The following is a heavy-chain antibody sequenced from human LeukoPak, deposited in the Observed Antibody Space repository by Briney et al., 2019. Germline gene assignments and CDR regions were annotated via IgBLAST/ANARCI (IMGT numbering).Heavy chain of an antibody. V-gene: IGHV5-51*01. CDR3: VRPNRGALFDY. CDR1: GDSFTNYW. Sequence: GGSLKISCKVSGDSFTNYWIGWVRQIPGKGVEWMGIIYPGDSDTKYSPSFQGDVTISADKSISTTYLQWRSLKASDTAFYYCVRPNRGALFDYWGQGTLVTVSS. D-gene: IGHD1-14*01. J-gene: IGHJ4*02. CDR2: IYPGDSDT.